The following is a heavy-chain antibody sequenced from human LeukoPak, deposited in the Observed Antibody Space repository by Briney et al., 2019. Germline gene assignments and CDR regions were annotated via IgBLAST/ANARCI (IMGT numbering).Heavy chain of an antibody. CDR1: GFTFSNAW. CDR2: ISGSGGST. D-gene: IGHD4-17*01. Sequence: PGGSLRLSCAASGFTFSNAWMSWVRQAPGKGLEWVSAISGSGGSTYYADSVKGRFTISRDNSKNTLYLQMNSLRAEDTAVYYCAKVDYGDYETLDYWGQGTLVTVSS. J-gene: IGHJ4*02. CDR3: AKVDYGDYETLDY. V-gene: IGHV3-23*01.